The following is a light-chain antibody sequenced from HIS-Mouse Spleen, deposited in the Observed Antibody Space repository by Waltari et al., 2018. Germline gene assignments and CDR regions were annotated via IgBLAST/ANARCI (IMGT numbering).Light chain of an antibody. Sequence: SYVLTPPPSVSVAPGKTARITCGGHNIGSKSVHWYQQKPGQAPVLVVYADSDRPSGIPERFSGSNSGNTATLTISRVEAGDEADYYCQVWDSSSDHPVFGGGTKLTVL. J-gene: IGLJ3*02. V-gene: IGLV3-21*03. CDR1: NIGSKS. CDR2: ADS. CDR3: QVWDSSSDHPV.